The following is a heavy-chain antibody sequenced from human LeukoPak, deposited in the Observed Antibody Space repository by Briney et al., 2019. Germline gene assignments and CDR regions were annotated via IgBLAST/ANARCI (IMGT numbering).Heavy chain of an antibody. CDR2: IYPGDSDT. D-gene: IGHD3-16*01. CDR3: ARQRFTTRAYAGNWFDP. V-gene: IGHV5-51*01. J-gene: IGHJ5*02. CDR1: GYRLTNNW. Sequence: GESLKISCKISGYRLTNNWIGWVRQVPGKGLEWMGLIYPGDSDTRYSPSFQGQVTISADKSISTAYLQWSSLKASDTAMYYCARQRFTTRAYAGNWFDPWGQGTLVTVSS.